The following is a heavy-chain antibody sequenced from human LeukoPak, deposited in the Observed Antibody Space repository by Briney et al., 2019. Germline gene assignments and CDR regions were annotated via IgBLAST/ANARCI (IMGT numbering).Heavy chain of an antibody. V-gene: IGHV3-48*03. D-gene: IGHD1-26*01. CDR1: VFTLGIYD. CDR3: VTGTYRSFYYYSMDV. J-gene: IGHJ6*03. Sequence: GRSLRLSCERSVFTLGIYDINWVPQAPGRGREWVSFITSSGSDTYYADSVRVRFATYRANAKDSLYLQMNSLTLDARPAINCVTGTYRSFYYYSMDVWGKGTTVIVSS. CDR2: ITSSGSDT.